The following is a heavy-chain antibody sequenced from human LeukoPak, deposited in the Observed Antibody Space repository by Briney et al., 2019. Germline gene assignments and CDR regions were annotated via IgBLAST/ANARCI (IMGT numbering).Heavy chain of an antibody. CDR2: INPNSGGT. CDR3: ARDGPGYSSSWRYYFDY. CDR1: GYTFTGYY. D-gene: IGHD6-13*01. J-gene: IGHJ4*02. Sequence: ASVKVSCKASGYTFTGYYMHWVRQAPGQGLEWMGWINPNSGGTNHAQKFQGRVTMTRDTSISTAYMELSRLRSDDTAVYYCARDGPGYSSSWRYYFDYWGQGTLVTVSS. V-gene: IGHV1-2*02.